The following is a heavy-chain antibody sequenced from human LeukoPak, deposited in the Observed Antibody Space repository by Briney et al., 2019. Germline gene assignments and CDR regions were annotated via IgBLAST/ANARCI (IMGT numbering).Heavy chain of an antibody. CDR2: ISGSGGST. CDR3: AKEYYTSSFYFDY. D-gene: IGHD6-13*01. Sequence: GGSLRLSCAASGFTFSNYAMSWVRQAPGKGLEWVSAISGSGGSTYYADSVKGRFTISRDNSKNTLYLQMSSLRAEDTAVYFCAKEYYTSSFYFDYWGQGTLVTVSS. CDR1: GFTFSNYA. V-gene: IGHV3-23*01. J-gene: IGHJ4*02.